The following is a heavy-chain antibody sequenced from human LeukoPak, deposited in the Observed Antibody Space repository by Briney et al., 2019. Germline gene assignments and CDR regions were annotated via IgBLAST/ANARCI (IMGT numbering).Heavy chain of an antibody. CDR2: ISSSGSTI. J-gene: IGHJ4*02. D-gene: IGHD5-24*01. Sequence: GGSLRLSCAASGFTFSSYSMNWVRQAPGKGLEWVSYISSSGSTIYYADSVKGRFTISRDNAKNSLYLQMNSLRAEDTAVYYCARDRDGYNVLDAYWGQGTLVTVSS. CDR3: ARDRDGYNVLDAY. V-gene: IGHV3-48*04. CDR1: GFTFSSYS.